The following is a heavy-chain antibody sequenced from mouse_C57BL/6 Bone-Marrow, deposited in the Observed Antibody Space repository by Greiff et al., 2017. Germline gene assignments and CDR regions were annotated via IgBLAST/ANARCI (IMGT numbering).Heavy chain of an antibody. V-gene: IGHV5-17*01. CDR2: ISSGSSTI. CDR1: GFTFSDYG. Sequence: DVMLVESGGGLVKPGGSLKLSCAASGFTFSDYGMHWVRQAPEKGLEWVAYISSGSSTIYYADTVKGRFTISRDNAKNTLFLQMTSLRSEATAMYDCARGGLYGYEWYFDVWGTGTTVTVSS. CDR3: ARGGLYGYEWYFDV. D-gene: IGHD2-2*01. J-gene: IGHJ1*03.